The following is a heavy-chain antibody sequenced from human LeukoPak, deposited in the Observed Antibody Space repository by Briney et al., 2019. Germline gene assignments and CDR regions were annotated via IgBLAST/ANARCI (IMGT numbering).Heavy chain of an antibody. V-gene: IGHV1-24*01. J-gene: IGHJ4*02. CDR3: ARVGSPYCSSTSCPFDY. CDR2: FDPEDGET. CDR1: GYTLTELS. D-gene: IGHD2-2*01. Sequence: ASVKVSCKVSGYTLTELSMHWVRQAPGRGLEWMGGFDPEDGETIYAQKFQGRVTMTEDTSTDTAYMELSSLRSEDTAVYYCARVGSPYCSSTSCPFDYWGQGTLVTVSS.